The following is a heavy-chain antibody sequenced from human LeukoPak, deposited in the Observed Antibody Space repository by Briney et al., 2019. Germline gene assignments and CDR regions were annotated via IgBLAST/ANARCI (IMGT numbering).Heavy chain of an antibody. CDR3: AKDYEGWFGEPLAFDI. CDR1: GFTFGSYA. V-gene: IGHV3-23*01. CDR2: ISGSGGST. D-gene: IGHD3-10*01. Sequence: PGGSLRLSCAASGFTFGSYAMSWVRQAPGKGLEWVSAISGSGGSTYYADSVKGRLTISRDNSKNTLYLQMNSLGAEDTAVYYCAKDYEGWFGEPLAFDIWGQGTMVTVSS. J-gene: IGHJ3*02.